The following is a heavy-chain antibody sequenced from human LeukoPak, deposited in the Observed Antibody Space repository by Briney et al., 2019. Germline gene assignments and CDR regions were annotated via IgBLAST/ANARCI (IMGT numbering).Heavy chain of an antibody. CDR3: ARDHYDFWSGYPRLFDP. D-gene: IGHD3-3*01. Sequence: ASVKLSCKASGYTFTSYDINWVRQATGQGLEWMGWMNPNSGNTGYAQKFQGRVTITRNTSISTAYMELSSLRSEDTAVYYCARDHYDFWSGYPRLFDPWGQGTLVTVSS. V-gene: IGHV1-8*03. CDR1: GYTFTSYD. J-gene: IGHJ5*02. CDR2: MNPNSGNT.